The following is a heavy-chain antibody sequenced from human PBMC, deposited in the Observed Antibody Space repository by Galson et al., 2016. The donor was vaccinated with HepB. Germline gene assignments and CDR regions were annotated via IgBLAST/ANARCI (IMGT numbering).Heavy chain of an antibody. D-gene: IGHD5-18*01. J-gene: IGHJ4*02. V-gene: IGHV3-64D*08. CDR1: GFSFSSYG. CDR3: VRQPSYGYPFDD. CDR2: ISTSGGNT. Sequence: SLRLSCAASGFSFSSYGYHWVRQAPGKGLEHVSGISTSGGNTHYAGSVKGRSIISRDNSKNTLFLQMSGLRPEDTAVYYCVRQPSYGYPFDDWGQGTLVTVSS.